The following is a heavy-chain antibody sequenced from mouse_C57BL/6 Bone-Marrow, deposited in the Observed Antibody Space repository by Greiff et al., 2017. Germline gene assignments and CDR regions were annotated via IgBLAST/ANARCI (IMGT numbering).Heavy chain of an antibody. D-gene: IGHD2-5*01. V-gene: IGHV1-69*01. Sequence: QVQLQQPGAELVMPGASVKLSCKASGYTFTSYWMHWVKQRPGQGLEWIGEIDPSDSYTNSNQKFKGKSTLTVDKSSSTAYMQLSSLRSEDSAVDYCASESNYGSRFAYWGQGTLVTVSA. CDR2: IDPSDSYT. J-gene: IGHJ3*01. CDR1: GYTFTSYW. CDR3: ASESNYGSRFAY.